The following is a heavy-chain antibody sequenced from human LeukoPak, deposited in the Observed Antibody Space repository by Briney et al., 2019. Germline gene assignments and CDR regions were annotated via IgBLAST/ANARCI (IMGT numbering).Heavy chain of an antibody. V-gene: IGHV3-30-3*01. CDR1: GFTFSSYA. Sequence: GRSLRLSCAASGFTFSSYAMHWVRQAPGKGLEWVAVISYDGSNKYYADSVKGRFSISRDNSKNTLYLQMDSLRGEDTAVYYCAKDFRIGYSAHFDYWGQGALVTVSS. CDR2: ISYDGSNK. D-gene: IGHD2-21*01. CDR3: AKDFRIGYSAHFDY. J-gene: IGHJ4*02.